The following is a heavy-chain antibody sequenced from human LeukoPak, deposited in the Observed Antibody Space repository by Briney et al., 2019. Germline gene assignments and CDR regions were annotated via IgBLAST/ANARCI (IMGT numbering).Heavy chain of an antibody. D-gene: IGHD4-23*01. CDR3: ARDARDGYGGNPFDY. Sequence: PGGSLRLSCAASGFTFSSHAMYWVRQAPGKGLEWVSVIRGSGRTTYYADSVKGRFTISRDNSKNTLYLQMNSLRAEDTAVYYCARDARDGYGGNPFDYWGQGTLVTVSS. J-gene: IGHJ4*02. CDR1: GFTFSSHA. V-gene: IGHV3-23*01. CDR2: IRGSGRTT.